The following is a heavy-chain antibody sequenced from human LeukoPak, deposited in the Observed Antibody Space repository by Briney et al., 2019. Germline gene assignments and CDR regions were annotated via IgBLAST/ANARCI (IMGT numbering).Heavy chain of an antibody. CDR3: ARANRQGVRYPGY. V-gene: IGHV3-7*05. J-gene: IGHJ4*02. CDR2: IKQDGSEK. Sequence: GGSLRLSCTASGFTFGDYAMSWFRQAPGKGLEWVANIKQDGSEKYYVDSVKGRFTISRDNAKNSLYLQMNSLRAEDTAVYYCARANRQGVRYPGYWGQGTLVSVSS. CDR1: GFTFGDYA. D-gene: IGHD3-9*01.